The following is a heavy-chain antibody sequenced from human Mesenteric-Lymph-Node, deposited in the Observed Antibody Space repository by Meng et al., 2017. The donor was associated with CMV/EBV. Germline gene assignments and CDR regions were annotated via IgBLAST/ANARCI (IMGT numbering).Heavy chain of an antibody. CDR3: GCVRGTTDG. J-gene: IGHJ4*02. Sequence: GGSLRLSCAASGFIFSSCGLSWVRQAPGKGLEWVSSISDSGSRAYYADAVKGRFTISRDNSKNTLFLQMHSLRAEDTAVYYCGCVRGTTDGWGQGTLVTVSS. CDR2: ISDSGSRA. CDR1: GFIFSSCG. D-gene: IGHD1-7*01. V-gene: IGHV3-23*01.